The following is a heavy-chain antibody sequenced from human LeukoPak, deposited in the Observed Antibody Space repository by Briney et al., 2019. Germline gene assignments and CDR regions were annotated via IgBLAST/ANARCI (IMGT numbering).Heavy chain of an antibody. CDR3: ARGAEEYFDY. Sequence: GGSLRLSCAASGFTFSSYSMNWVRQAPGQGLEWVSYISGGSGTIYYADSVKGRFTISRDNAKNSLYLEMNSLRAEDTAVYYCARGAEEYFDYWGQGTLVTVSS. CDR1: GFTFSSYS. V-gene: IGHV3-48*01. J-gene: IGHJ4*02. CDR2: ISGGSGTI.